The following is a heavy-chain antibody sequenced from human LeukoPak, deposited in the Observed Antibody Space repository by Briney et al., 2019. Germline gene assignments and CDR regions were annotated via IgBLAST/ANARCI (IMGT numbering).Heavy chain of an antibody. Sequence: PSETLSLTCTVSGGSISSSSYYWGWIRQPPGKGLEWIGSIYYSGSTYYNPSLKSRVTISVDTSKNQFSLKLSSVTAADTAVYYCARQYYYGSGPHWGQGTLVTVSS. D-gene: IGHD3-10*01. CDR1: GGSISSSSYY. J-gene: IGHJ4*02. CDR2: IYYSGST. V-gene: IGHV4-39*01. CDR3: ARQYYYGSGPH.